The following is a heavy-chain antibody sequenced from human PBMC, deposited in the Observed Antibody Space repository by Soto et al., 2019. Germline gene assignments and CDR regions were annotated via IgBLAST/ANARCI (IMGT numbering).Heavy chain of an antibody. CDR3: AKDHYDTLTGYYGPDY. CDR2: ISYDGSNK. J-gene: IGHJ4*02. D-gene: IGHD3-9*01. CDR1: GFTFSSYG. V-gene: IGHV3-30*18. Sequence: QVQLVESGGGVVQPGRSLRLSCAASGFTFSSYGIHWVRQAPGKGLEWVAVISYDGSNKYYADSVKGRFTISRDNSKNTLYPQMNSLRAEDTAVYYCAKDHYDTLTGYYGPDYWGQGTLVTVSS.